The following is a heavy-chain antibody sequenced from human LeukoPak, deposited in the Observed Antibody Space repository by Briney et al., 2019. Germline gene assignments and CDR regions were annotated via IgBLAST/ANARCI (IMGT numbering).Heavy chain of an antibody. Sequence: GGSLRLSCAASGFTFSSFGINWVRLAPGKGLKRLSYISSSSSTISYADSVKGRFTISRDNAKNSLYLQMSSLRREDTAVYFCVRGPRYSGYDYFDYWGQGTLVTVSS. V-gene: IGHV3-48*01. CDR1: GFTFSSFG. J-gene: IGHJ4*02. CDR3: VRGPRYSGYDYFDY. D-gene: IGHD5-12*01. CDR2: ISSSSSTI.